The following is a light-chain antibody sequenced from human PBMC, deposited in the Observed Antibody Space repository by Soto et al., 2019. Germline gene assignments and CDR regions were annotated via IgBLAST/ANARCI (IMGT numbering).Light chain of an antibody. J-gene: IGLJ1*01. CDR1: SSDVGSYNL. CDR2: EGS. Sequence: QSVLTHPASVSGSPGQSITIFCTGTSSDVGSYNLVSWYQQHPGKAPKLMIYEGSKRPSGVSNRFSGSKSGNTASLTISGLQAEDEADYYCCSYAGSSTYVFGTGTQLTVL. V-gene: IGLV2-23*01. CDR3: CSYAGSSTYV.